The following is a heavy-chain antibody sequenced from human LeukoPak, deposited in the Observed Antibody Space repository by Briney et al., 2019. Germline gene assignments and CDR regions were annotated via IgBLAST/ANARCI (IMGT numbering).Heavy chain of an antibody. D-gene: IGHD3-9*01. CDR2: MYYSGSP. CDR3: ARAHYDILTGYFDY. Sequence: PSETLSLTCNVSGGSISSSSNYWGWIRQPPGKGLEWIGSMYYSGSPFYKASLKSRGTISVDTSKNQFSLKLSSVTAADTAVYYCARAHYDILTGYFDYWGQGTLVTVSS. CDR1: GGSISSSSNY. J-gene: IGHJ4*02. V-gene: IGHV4-39*01.